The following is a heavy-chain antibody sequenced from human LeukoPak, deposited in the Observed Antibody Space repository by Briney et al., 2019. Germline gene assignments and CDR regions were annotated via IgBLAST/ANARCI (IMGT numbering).Heavy chain of an antibody. J-gene: IGHJ4*02. CDR3: AHIYPHYDILTGYPYYFDY. V-gene: IGHV2-5*01. D-gene: IGHD3-9*01. CDR1: GFSLSTSGVG. Sequence: ESGPTLVNPTQTLTLTCTFSGFSLSTSGVGVGWIRQPPGKALEWLALIYWNDDKRYSPSLKSRLTITKDTSKNQVVLTMTNMDPVDTATYYCAHIYPHYDILTGYPYYFDYWGQGTLVTVSS. CDR2: IYWNDDK.